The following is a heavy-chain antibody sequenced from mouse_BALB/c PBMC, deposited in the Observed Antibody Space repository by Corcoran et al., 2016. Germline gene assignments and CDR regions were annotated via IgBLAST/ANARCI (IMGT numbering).Heavy chain of an antibody. CDR3: ARGGNYSPWDAY. CDR2: INPYNGGH. Sequence: EGQLQQSGPVQVKPAASMNISCKASGYSFTGYTLNWVKQSNGKNLAWIGLINPYNGGHSYNQKFKGKATLTVDKSSSTAYMELLSLTSEDSAVYYCARGGNYSPWDAYWGQGTLVTVSA. J-gene: IGHJ3*01. V-gene: IGHV1-18*01. D-gene: IGHD2-1*01. CDR1: GYSFTGYT.